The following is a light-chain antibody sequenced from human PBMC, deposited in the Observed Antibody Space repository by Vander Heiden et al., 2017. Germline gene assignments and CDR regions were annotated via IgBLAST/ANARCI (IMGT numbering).Light chain of an antibody. V-gene: IGKV3-11*01. CDR2: DAS. CDR3: LQRSNWPTT. Sequence: EIVLTQSPATLSLSPGERATLSCRASQSVSSYLAWYQQKPGQAPRLLIYDASNRATGIPARFSRSGSGTDFTLTISSLEPEDFAVYYCLQRSNWPTTFGQGTRLEIK. CDR1: QSVSSY. J-gene: IGKJ5*01.